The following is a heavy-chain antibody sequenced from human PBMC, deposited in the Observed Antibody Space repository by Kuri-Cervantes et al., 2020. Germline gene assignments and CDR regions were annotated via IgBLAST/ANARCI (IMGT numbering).Heavy chain of an antibody. D-gene: IGHD3-10*01. CDR2: IYYSGST. J-gene: IGHJ6*03. CDR3: ARDGAGYGSTHYYYMDV. CDR1: GGSISSSSYY. V-gene: IGHV4-39*07. Sequence: SETLSLTCTVSGGSISSSSYYWGWIRQPPGKGLEWIGSIYYSGSTYYNPSLKSRVTISVDTSKNQFSLKLSSVTAADTAVYYCARDGAGYGSTHYYYMDVWGKGTTVTVSS.